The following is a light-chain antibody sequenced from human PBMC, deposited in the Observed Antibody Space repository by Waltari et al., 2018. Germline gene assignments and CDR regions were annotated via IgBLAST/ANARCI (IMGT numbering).Light chain of an antibody. Sequence: DIQMTQSPPSLSASVGARVTITCQASQDIRNYLNWYQQKAGKATKLLIYDASKLETGFPSRFSGSGSGTDFTFTISSLQPEDIATYYCQQFDTPLSFGGGTKVEIK. CDR1: QDIRNY. V-gene: IGKV1-33*01. CDR3: QQFDTPLS. J-gene: IGKJ4*01. CDR2: DAS.